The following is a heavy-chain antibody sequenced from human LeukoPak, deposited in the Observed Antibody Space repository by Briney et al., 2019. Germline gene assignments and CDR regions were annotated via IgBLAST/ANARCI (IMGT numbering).Heavy chain of an antibody. CDR1: GFTFSNYA. J-gene: IGHJ4*02. D-gene: IGHD3-22*01. CDR2: ISDSGGST. CDR3: ASRLKYYYDGSGDW. Sequence: GGSLRLSCAASGFTFSNYAMSWVRQAPGKGLEWVSTISDSGGSTYYADAVKGRFTISRDNSKNTLSLQMNSLRAEDTAVYYCASRLKYYYDGSGDWWGQGTLVTVSS. V-gene: IGHV3-23*01.